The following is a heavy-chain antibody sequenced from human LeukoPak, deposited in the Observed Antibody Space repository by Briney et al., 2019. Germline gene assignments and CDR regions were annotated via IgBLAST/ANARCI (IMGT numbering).Heavy chain of an antibody. J-gene: IGHJ5*02. CDR2: IIPIFGTA. D-gene: IGHD6-19*01. CDR3: ARDGYSSGWYVLDWFDP. V-gene: IGHV1-69*13. CDR1: GGTFSSYA. Sequence: ASVKVSCKASGGTFSSYAISWVRQAPGQGLEWKGGIIPIFGTANYAQKFQGRVTITADESTSTAYMELSSLRSEGTAVYYCARDGYSSGWYVLDWFDPWGQGTLVTVSS.